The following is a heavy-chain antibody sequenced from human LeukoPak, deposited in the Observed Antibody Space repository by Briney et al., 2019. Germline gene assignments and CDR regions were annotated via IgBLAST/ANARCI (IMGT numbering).Heavy chain of an antibody. Sequence: ASVKVSCKASGYTFTSYGINWVRQATGQGLEWMGWMNPNSGNTGYAQKFQGRVTMTRNTSISTAYMELSSLRSEDTAVYYCARLQWLANDAFDIWGQGTMVTVSS. J-gene: IGHJ3*02. V-gene: IGHV1-8*02. CDR1: GYTFTSYG. CDR3: ARLQWLANDAFDI. CDR2: MNPNSGNT. D-gene: IGHD6-19*01.